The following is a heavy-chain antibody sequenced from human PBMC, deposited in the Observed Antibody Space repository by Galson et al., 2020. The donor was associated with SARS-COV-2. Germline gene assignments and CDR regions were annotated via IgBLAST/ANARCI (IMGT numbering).Heavy chain of an antibody. CDR3: ARWFGVVIIPHYYYYMDV. D-gene: IGHD3-3*01. J-gene: IGHJ6*03. CDR1: GYTFTSYG. Sequence: ASVKVSCKASGYTFTSYGISWVRQAPGQGLEWMVWISAYNGNTNYAQKLQGRVTMTTDTSTSTAYMELRSLRSDDTAVYYCARWFGVVIIPHYYYYMDVWGKGTTVTVSS. CDR2: ISAYNGNT. V-gene: IGHV1-18*01.